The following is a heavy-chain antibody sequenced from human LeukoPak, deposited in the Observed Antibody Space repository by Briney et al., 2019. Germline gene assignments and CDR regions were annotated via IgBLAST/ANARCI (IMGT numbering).Heavy chain of an antibody. V-gene: IGHV3-9*01. CDR2: ISWNSGSI. Sequence: PGRSLRLSCAASGFTFDDYAMHWVRQAPGKGLEWVSGISWNSGSIGYADSVKGRFTISRDNAKNSLYLQMNSLRAEDTALYYCAKDLGRYSSGWQFDYWGQGTLVTVSS. CDR3: AKDLGRYSSGWQFDY. CDR1: GFTFDDYA. J-gene: IGHJ4*02. D-gene: IGHD6-19*01.